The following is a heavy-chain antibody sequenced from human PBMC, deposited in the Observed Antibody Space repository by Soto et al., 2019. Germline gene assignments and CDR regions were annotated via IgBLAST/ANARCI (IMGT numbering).Heavy chain of an antibody. CDR2: IIPIFGTA. CDR1: GGTFSSYA. CDR3: ARAEWELLGYYFDY. J-gene: IGHJ4*02. Sequence: QVQLVQSGAEVKKPGSSVKVSCKASGGTFSSYAISWVRQAPGQGREWLGGIIPIFGTANYAQKFQGRVTITADESTSTAYMELSSLRSEDTAVYYCARAEWELLGYYFDYWGQGTLVTVSS. V-gene: IGHV1-69*01. D-gene: IGHD1-26*01.